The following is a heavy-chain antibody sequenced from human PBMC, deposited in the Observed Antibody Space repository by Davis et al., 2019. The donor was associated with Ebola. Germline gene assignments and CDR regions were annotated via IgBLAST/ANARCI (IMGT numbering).Heavy chain of an antibody. J-gene: IGHJ6*02. CDR1: GGTFSSYA. D-gene: IGHD1-26*01. Sequence: ASVKVSCKASGGTFSSYAISWVRQAPGQGLEWMGGFDPEDGETIYAQKFQGRVTMTEDTSTDTAYMELSSLRSEDTAVYYCATGLVVGATGYYYYGMDVWGQGTTVTVSS. CDR3: ATGLVVGATGYYYYGMDV. CDR2: FDPEDGET. V-gene: IGHV1-24*01.